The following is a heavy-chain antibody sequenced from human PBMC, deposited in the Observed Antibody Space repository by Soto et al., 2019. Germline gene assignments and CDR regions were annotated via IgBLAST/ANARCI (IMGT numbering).Heavy chain of an antibody. CDR3: ARVRGLYVLDY. J-gene: IGHJ4*02. CDR1: GYNFTSYA. CDR2: INAGNGNT. Sequence: QVQLVQSGAEEKKPGASVKVSCKASGYNFTSYALNWVRQAPGQRLEWMGWINAGNGNTKYSQKFQGRVIITRGTFAGTAYMDLRSLSSEDTAVYYWARVRGLYVLDYWGQGTLVTVAA. V-gene: IGHV1-3*05. D-gene: IGHD6-19*01.